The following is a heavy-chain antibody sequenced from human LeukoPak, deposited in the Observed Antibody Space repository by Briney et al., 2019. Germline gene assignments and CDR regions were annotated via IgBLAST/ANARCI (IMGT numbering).Heavy chain of an antibody. Sequence: PGGSLRLSCAASGFTFSSYGMHWVRQAPGKGLERVAVIWYDGSNKYYADSVKGRFTISRDNSKNTLYLQMNSLRAEDTAVYYCAKTCSGGSCYLDYWGQGTLVTVSS. CDR3: AKTCSGGSCYLDY. CDR1: GFTFSSYG. D-gene: IGHD2-15*01. V-gene: IGHV3-33*06. CDR2: IWYDGSNK. J-gene: IGHJ4*02.